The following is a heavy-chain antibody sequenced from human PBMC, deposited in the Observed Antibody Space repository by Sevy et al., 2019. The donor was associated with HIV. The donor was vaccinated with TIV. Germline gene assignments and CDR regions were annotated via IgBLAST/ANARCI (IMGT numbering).Heavy chain of an antibody. D-gene: IGHD3-16*01. Sequence: SETLSLTCTVSGGSISSSSYYWGWIRQPPGKGLEWIGSIYYSGSTYYNPSLKSRVTISVDTSKNQFPLKLSSVTAAETAVYYCARTYDYIWGSQQKVTDYWGQGTLVTVSS. V-gene: IGHV4-39*01. CDR2: IYYSGST. CDR1: GGSISSSSYY. CDR3: ARTYDYIWGSQQKVTDY. J-gene: IGHJ4*02.